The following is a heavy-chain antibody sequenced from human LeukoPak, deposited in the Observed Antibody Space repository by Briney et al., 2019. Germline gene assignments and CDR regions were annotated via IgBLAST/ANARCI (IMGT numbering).Heavy chain of an antibody. V-gene: IGHV3-30*02. CDR2: IRYDGSIK. D-gene: IGHD4-23*01. Sequence: GGSLRLSCAASGITFSRYGMHWVRQAPGKGLEWVTFIRYDGSIKYYADSVKGRFTISRDNAKNSLYLQMNSLRAEDTAVYYCAAVVTASFDYWGQGTLVTVSS. J-gene: IGHJ4*02. CDR3: AAVVTASFDY. CDR1: GITFSRYG.